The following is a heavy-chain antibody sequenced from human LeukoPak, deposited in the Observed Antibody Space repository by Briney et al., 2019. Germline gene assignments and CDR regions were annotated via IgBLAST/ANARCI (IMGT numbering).Heavy chain of an antibody. V-gene: IGHV3-33*01. J-gene: IGHJ3*02. CDR1: GLTFSSYG. D-gene: IGHD4-17*01. CDR2: IWYDGSNK. Sequence: GGSLRLSCAASGLTFSSYGMHWVRQAPGKGLEWVAVIWYDGSNKYYADSVKGRFTISRDNSKNTLYLQMNSLRAEDTAVYYCARQLRYYTVTHDAFDIWGQGTMVTVSS. CDR3: ARQLRYYTVTHDAFDI.